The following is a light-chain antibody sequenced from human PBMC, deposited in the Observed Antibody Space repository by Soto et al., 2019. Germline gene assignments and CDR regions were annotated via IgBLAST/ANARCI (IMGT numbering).Light chain of an antibody. CDR3: QQYNSWPIT. J-gene: IGKJ5*01. V-gene: IGKV3-15*01. CDR2: RAS. CDR1: QSVSDN. Sequence: EVLMTQSPDTLYVSPGERVTLSCRASQSVSDNLAWYQQKPGQVPRLLVYRASTRTLGIPARFSGSESGTEFTLTISSLQSEDFAVYYCQQYNSWPITFGQGTRLEIK.